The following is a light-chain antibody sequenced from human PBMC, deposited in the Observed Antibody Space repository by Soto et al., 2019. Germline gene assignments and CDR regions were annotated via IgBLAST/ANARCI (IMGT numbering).Light chain of an antibody. CDR1: SSDFGGYNY. J-gene: IGLJ2*01. V-gene: IGLV2-14*01. Sequence: QSALTQPASVSGSPGQSITISCTGTSSDFGGYNYVSWYQQHPGKAPKLMIYDVSNRPSGVSNRFSVSKSGNTASLTISGLQAEDEADYYCSSYTSSSHVVFGGGTKVTVL. CDR2: DVS. CDR3: SSYTSSSHVV.